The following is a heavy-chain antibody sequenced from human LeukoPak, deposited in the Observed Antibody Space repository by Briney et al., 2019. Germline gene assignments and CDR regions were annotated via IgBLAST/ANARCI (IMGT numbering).Heavy chain of an antibody. V-gene: IGHV6-1*01. CDR1: GDSVSSKSAA. CDR2: TYYRSRWSN. CDR3: ARQILGGFDS. D-gene: IGHD3-16*01. J-gene: IGHJ4*02. Sequence: SQTLSLTCAISGDSVSSKSAAWNWVRQSPSRGLEWLGRTYYRSRWSNDYAISVKSRITVNPDTSKNQFSLQLNSVTPEDTAVYYCARQILGGFDSWGQGTLVTVSS.